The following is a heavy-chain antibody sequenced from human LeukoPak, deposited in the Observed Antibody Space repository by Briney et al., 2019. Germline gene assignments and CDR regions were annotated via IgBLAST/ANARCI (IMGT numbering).Heavy chain of an antibody. V-gene: IGHV3-30*03. Sequence: GSLRLSCAAPGFTFSSYGMHWVRQPPGKGLEWVAVISHDGSREYYADSLRGRFTISRDNAKNSLYLQMNSLRAEDTAVYYCARRGGIVGATVHYYYYYYMDVWGKGTTVTVSS. CDR1: GFTFSSYG. CDR2: ISHDGSRE. CDR3: ARRGGIVGATVHYYYYYYMDV. D-gene: IGHD1-26*01. J-gene: IGHJ6*03.